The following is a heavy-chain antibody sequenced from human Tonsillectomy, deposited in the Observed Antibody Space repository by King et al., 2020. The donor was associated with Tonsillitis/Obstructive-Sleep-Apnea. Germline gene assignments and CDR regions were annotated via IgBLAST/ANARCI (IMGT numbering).Heavy chain of an antibody. CDR1: GGSISSYY. CDR3: ARGTTYYDFWSGSVAFDI. V-gene: IGHV4-59*01. J-gene: IGHJ3*02. D-gene: IGHD3-3*01. Sequence: QLQESGPGLVKSSETLSLTCTVSGGSISSYYWSWIRQPPGKGLEWIGYIYSSGSINYNPSLNSRVTLSVDTSKNQFSLKLSSVTAADTAVYYCARGTTYYDFWSGSVAFDIWGQGTMVTVSS. CDR2: IYSSGSI.